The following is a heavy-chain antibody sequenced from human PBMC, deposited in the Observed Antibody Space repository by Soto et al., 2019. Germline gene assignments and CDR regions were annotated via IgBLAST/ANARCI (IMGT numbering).Heavy chain of an antibody. D-gene: IGHD3-3*01. J-gene: IGHJ4*02. V-gene: IGHV4-59*08. CDR3: ARGHYDFWSGYFATIDY. Sequence: SETLSLTCTVSGGSISSYYWSWIRQPPGKGLEWIGYIHYSGSTKYNPSLKSRVTISADTSKNQFSLRLSSVTAADAAVYYCARGHYDFWSGYFATIDYWGQGTLVNVS. CDR1: GGSISSYY. CDR2: IHYSGST.